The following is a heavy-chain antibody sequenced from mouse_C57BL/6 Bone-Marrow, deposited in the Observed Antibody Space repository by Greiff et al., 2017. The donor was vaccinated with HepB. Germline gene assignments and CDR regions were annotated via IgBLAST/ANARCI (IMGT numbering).Heavy chain of an antibody. CDR3: ARTFYYSNFEVSFAY. J-gene: IGHJ3*01. CDR2: IRNKANGYTT. V-gene: IGHV7-3*01. D-gene: IGHD2-5*01. CDR1: GFTFTDYY. Sequence: EVKLVESGGGLVQPGGSLSLSCAASGFTFTDYYISWVRQPPGKALEWLGFIRNKANGYTTEYSASVKGRFTISRDNSQSILYLQMNALRAEDSATYYCARTFYYSNFEVSFAYWGQGTLVTVSA.